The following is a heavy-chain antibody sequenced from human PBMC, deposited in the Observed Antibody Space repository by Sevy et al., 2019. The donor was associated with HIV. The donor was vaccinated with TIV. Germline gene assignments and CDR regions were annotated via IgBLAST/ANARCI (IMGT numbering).Heavy chain of an antibody. J-gene: IGHJ5*02. CDR3: ARDRSGSYHVSDNWFDP. CDR2: IKSDGSST. V-gene: IGHV3-74*01. Sequence: GESLKISCAASGFTFSSYWMHWVRQVPGKGVVWVSRIKSDGSSTSYQDSVKGRLTISRDNAKNSLYLQMNSLRAEDTAVYYCARDRSGSYHVSDNWFDPWGQGTLVTVSS. D-gene: IGHD1-26*01. CDR1: GFTFSSYW.